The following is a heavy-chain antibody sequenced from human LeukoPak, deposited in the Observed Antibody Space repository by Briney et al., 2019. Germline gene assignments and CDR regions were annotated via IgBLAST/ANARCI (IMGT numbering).Heavy chain of an antibody. Sequence: ASVKVSCKASGYTFTGYYMHWVRQAPGQGLEWMGWINPNSGGTNYAQKFQGRVTMTSDTSISTAYMELSRLRSYDTAVYYCARDPYCTNGVCLVKDNWFDPWGQGTLVTVSS. CDR3: ARDPYCTNGVCLVKDNWFDP. CDR1: GYTFTGYY. J-gene: IGHJ5*02. D-gene: IGHD2-8*01. CDR2: INPNSGGT. V-gene: IGHV1-2*02.